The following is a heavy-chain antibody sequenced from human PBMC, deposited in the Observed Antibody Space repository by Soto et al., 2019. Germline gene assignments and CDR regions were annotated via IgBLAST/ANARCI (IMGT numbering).Heavy chain of an antibody. CDR3: ARGGKWELLLRL. CDR1: GFSFSDYG. V-gene: IGHV3-33*01. D-gene: IGHD1-26*01. J-gene: IGHJ4*02. CDR2: IWYDGSVR. Sequence: QVQLVESGGGVVRPGTSLRLSCEGSGFSFSDYGMNWVRQAPGKGLEWVAVIWYDGSVRRYADSVKGRFSISRDISTNTLYLQMNSLRVDETAVYFCARGGKWELLLRLWGQGTLVTVSS.